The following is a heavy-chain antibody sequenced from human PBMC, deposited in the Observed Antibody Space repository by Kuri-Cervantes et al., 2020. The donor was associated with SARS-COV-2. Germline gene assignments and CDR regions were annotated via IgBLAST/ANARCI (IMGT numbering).Heavy chain of an antibody. J-gene: IGHJ4*02. CDR1: GSSVSSPNY. V-gene: IGHV4-38-2*02. CDR2: IYHSGTT. D-gene: IGHD2-2*01. Sequence: GSLRLSCTVSGSSVSSPNYWGWLRQPPGKGLEWIGSIYHSGTTYYNPSLKSRVTLSVDTSKNHFSLRLSSLTAADAAVYYCARDSPAYCSSTSCYFFDYWGQGILVTVSS. CDR3: ARDSPAYCSSTSCYFFDY.